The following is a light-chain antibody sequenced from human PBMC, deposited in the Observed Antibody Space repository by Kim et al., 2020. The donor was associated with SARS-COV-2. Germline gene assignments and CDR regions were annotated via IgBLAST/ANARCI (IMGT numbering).Light chain of an antibody. J-gene: IGLJ2*01. V-gene: IGLV3-19*01. CDR2: GKN. CDR1: SLRSYY. CDR3: NSRDSSGPVV. Sequence: SSELTQDPAVSVALGQTVRITCQGDSLRSYYASWYQQKPGQAPVLVIYGKNNRPPGIPDRFSGSSSGNTASLTITGAQAEDEADYYCNSRDSSGPVVFGGGTQLTVL.